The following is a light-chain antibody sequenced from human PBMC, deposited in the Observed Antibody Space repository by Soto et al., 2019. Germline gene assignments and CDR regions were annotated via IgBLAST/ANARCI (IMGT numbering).Light chain of an antibody. Sequence: ELLVTQSPATLSWSQGERATLSCRASQGVSSYLAWCQQKPGQSPRPLISDESKRATGIPARFSGSGSGTDFTLTISSLEPEDFAVYSCQQRGNWPPTCGQGTKVDIK. V-gene: IGKV3-11*01. CDR3: QQRGNWPPT. CDR2: DES. CDR1: QGVSSY. J-gene: IGKJ1*01.